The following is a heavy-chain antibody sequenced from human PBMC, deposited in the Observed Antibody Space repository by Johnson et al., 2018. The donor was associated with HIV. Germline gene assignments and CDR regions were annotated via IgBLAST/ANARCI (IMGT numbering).Heavy chain of an antibody. CDR1: GFSISNYD. D-gene: IGHD3-10*01. V-gene: IGHV3-13*01. CDR2: IATTGDT. Sequence: VQLVESGGGSVQPGGSLRLSCAASGFSISNYDMHWVRQVTGKRLEWVSGIATTGDTYYLGSVKGRFTISRDNSKNTLYLQMTSLRKGDTAVYSCYCTDHVGAGSESKGTFDAWGQGTMVTVSS. J-gene: IGHJ3*01. CDR3: YCTDHVGAGSESKGTFDA.